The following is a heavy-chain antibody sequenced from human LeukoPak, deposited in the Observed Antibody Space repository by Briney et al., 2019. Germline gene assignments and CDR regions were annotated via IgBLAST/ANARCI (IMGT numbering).Heavy chain of an antibody. Sequence: PGGSLRLSCAASGFTFSSYWMHWVRQAPGKGLVWVSRINSDGSSTSYADSVKGRFTISRDNAKNTLYLQMNSLRAEDTAVYYCARERGPYIVVVPAAYRHGAHYGMDVWGKGTTVTVSS. CDR1: GFTFSSYW. D-gene: IGHD2-2*01. V-gene: IGHV3-74*01. J-gene: IGHJ6*04. CDR3: ARERGPYIVVVPAAYRHGAHYGMDV. CDR2: INSDGSST.